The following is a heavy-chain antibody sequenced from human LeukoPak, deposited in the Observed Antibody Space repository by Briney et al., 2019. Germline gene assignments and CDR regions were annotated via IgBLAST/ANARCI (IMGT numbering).Heavy chain of an antibody. CDR2: INHSGST. CDR3: TSQVGTAPDS. J-gene: IGHJ4*02. CDR1: GGSFSGYF. D-gene: IGHD1-26*01. Sequence: PSETLSLTCSVYGGSFSGYFWSWIRQPPGKGLEWIGEINHSGSTHYNPSLKSRVIISIDTSKNQFSLRLSSVTAADTALYYCTSQVGTAPDSWGQGTLVTASS. V-gene: IGHV4-34*01.